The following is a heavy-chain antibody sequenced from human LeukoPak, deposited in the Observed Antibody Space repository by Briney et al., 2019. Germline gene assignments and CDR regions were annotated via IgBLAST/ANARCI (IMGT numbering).Heavy chain of an antibody. CDR1: GGSVSSDNYY. CDR3: ARGRFSSSWYIFDP. J-gene: IGHJ5*02. V-gene: IGHV4-61*01. CDR2: IYNSGST. Sequence: PSETLSLTCTVTGGSVSSDNYYWGWIRQPPGKGLEWIGYIYNSGSTNYSPSLKTRVTMSADTSKNQLSLKLSAVTAADTAVYYCARGRFSSSWYIFDPWGQGALVTVSS. D-gene: IGHD6-13*01.